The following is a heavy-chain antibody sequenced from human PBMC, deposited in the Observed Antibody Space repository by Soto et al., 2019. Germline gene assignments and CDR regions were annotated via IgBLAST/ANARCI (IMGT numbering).Heavy chain of an antibody. CDR1: GFTFSSYS. D-gene: IGHD1-26*01. CDR3: ARDADHGSSNKNNWFDP. CDR2: ISSSSSYI. Sequence: GGSLRLSCAASGFTFSSYSMNWVRQAPGKGLEWVSSISSSSSYIYYADSVKGRFTISRDNAKNSLYLQMNSLRAEDTAVYYCARDADHGSSNKNNWFDPWGQGTLVTVSS. J-gene: IGHJ5*02. V-gene: IGHV3-21*01.